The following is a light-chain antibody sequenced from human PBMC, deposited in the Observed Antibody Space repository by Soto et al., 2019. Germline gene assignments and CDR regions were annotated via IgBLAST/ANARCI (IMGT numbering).Light chain of an antibody. CDR2: DAS. CDR1: QSISGY. Sequence: EIVLTQSPATLSLSPGERATLSSRASQSISGYLAWYQHRPGRAPRLLIYDASNRATGIPDRFSGRGSGTDFTLTISSLEPEDFAVYYCQQRASWPLTFGGGTALE. V-gene: IGKV3-11*01. CDR3: QQRASWPLT. J-gene: IGKJ4*01.